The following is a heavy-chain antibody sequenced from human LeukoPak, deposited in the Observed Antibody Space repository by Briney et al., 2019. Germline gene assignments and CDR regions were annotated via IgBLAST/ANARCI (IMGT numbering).Heavy chain of an antibody. Sequence: SETLSLTCTVPGGSISSYYWSRIRQPVGKGLEWIGRIYTSGSTNYNPSLKSRVTMSVDTSKNQFSLKLSSVTAADTAVYGCARGGDYYDSSGYYQDYWGQGTLVTVSS. CDR1: GGSISSYY. D-gene: IGHD3-22*01. V-gene: IGHV4-4*07. J-gene: IGHJ4*02. CDR3: ARGGDYYDSSGYYQDY. CDR2: IYTSGST.